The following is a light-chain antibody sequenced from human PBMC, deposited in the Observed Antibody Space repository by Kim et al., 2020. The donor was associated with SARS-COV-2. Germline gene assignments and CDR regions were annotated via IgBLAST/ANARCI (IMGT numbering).Light chain of an antibody. Sequence: DIQMTQSPSSLSASVGDRVTITCQASQDITNYLNWYQQKPGKAPKLLIYDASNLETGVPSRFSGSGSGTDFTFTISSLQPEDIATYYCQQFPSTFGGGTKLEI. J-gene: IGKJ4*01. CDR2: DAS. CDR1: QDITNY. CDR3: QQFPST. V-gene: IGKV1-33*01.